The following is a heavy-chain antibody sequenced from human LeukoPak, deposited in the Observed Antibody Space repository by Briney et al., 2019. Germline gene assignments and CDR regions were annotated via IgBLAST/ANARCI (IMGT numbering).Heavy chain of an antibody. V-gene: IGHV3-23*01. CDR2: ISGSGGST. D-gene: IGHD2-2*02. Sequence: PGGSLRLSRAASGFTFSSYAMSWVRQAPGKGLEWVSAISGSGGSTYYADSVKGRFTISRDNSKNTLYLQMNSLRAEDTAVYYCAKVFKGYCSSTSCYMSDYWGQGTLVTVSS. CDR1: GFTFSSYA. CDR3: AKVFKGYCSSTSCYMSDY. J-gene: IGHJ4*02.